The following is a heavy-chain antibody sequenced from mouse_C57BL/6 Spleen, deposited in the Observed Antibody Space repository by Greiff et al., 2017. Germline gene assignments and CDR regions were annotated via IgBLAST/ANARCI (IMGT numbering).Heavy chain of an antibody. D-gene: IGHD3-2*02. CDR2: IRSGGSYT. CDR1: GFTFSSYG. J-gene: IGHJ2*01. CDR3: ARQGDSSGFFDY. V-gene: IGHV5-6*01. Sequence: EVQLVESGGDLVKPGGSLKLSCAASGFTFSSYGMSWVRQTPDRGLEWVATIRSGGSYTYYPDSVKGRLTISRDNAKNTLYLQMSSLKSEDTAMYYCARQGDSSGFFDYWGQGTTLTVSS.